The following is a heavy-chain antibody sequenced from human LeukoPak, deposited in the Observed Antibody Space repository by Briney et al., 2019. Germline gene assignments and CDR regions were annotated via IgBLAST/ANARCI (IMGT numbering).Heavy chain of an antibody. CDR3: ARGAAATY. D-gene: IGHD6-13*01. Sequence: SETLSLTCTVSGGSISRYYRSWIRQPPGKGLEWIGYIYSSGSTNYNPSLKSRVTISVDTSKNQFSLKLSSVTAADTAVYYCARGAAATYWGQGTLVTVSS. V-gene: IGHV4-59*01. CDR2: IYSSGST. CDR1: GGSISRYY. J-gene: IGHJ4*02.